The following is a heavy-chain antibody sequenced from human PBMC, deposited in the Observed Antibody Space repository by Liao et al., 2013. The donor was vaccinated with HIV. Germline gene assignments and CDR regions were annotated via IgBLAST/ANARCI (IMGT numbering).Heavy chain of an antibody. J-gene: IGHJ1*01. CDR1: GGSISSYY. D-gene: IGHD3-22*01. CDR3: ATEDYYDSGGYYYFSEYFQH. V-gene: IGHV4-4*07. CDR2: IYSSGSA. Sequence: QVQLQESGPGLVKPSETLSLTCTVSGGSISSYYWSWIRQPAGKGLEWIGRIYSSGSANYNPSLKSRVTMSVDTSKNQFSLKLSSVTAADTAVYYCATEDYYDSGGYYYFSEYFQHWGQGTLVTVSS.